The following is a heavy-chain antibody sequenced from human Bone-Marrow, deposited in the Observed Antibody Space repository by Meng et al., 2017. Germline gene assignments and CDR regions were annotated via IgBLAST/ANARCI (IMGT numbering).Heavy chain of an antibody. CDR3: ARDITAYCSGPTCFANYFDY. CDR2: INWNGGST. D-gene: IGHD2-2*01. V-gene: IGHV3-20*04. CDR1: GFKFDDHG. Sequence: GESLKISCAASGFKFDDHGMSWVRQAPGKGLEWVSGINWNGGSTGYVDSVKGRFTISRDNAKNSLYLQMNSLRAEDTAFYYCARDITAYCSGPTCFANYFDYWGQGTRVTVSS. J-gene: IGHJ4*02.